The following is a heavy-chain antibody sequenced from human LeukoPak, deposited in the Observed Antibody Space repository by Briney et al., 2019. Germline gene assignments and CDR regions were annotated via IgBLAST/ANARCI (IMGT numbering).Heavy chain of an antibody. J-gene: IGHJ4*02. CDR3: ARDLGGSGSYYNYFDY. V-gene: IGHV1-69*13. CDR1: GGTFSSYA. D-gene: IGHD3-10*01. CDR2: NIPIFGTA. Sequence: SVKVSCKASGGTFSSYAISWVRQAPGQGLEWMGGNIPIFGTANYAQKFQGRVTITADESTSTAYMELSSLRSEDTAVYYCARDLGGSGSYYNYFDYWGQGTLVTVSS.